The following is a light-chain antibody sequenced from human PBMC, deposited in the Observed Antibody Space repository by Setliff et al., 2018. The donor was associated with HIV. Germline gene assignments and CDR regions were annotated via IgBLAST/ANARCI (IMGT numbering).Light chain of an antibody. CDR2: EVR. V-gene: IGLV2-14*01. CDR3: SSYAITNTLP. J-gene: IGLJ1*01. Sequence: QSALPQPASVSGSPGQSITTSCTGSRGDVGAYNYVSWYQHHPGKAPKLIIYEVRNRPSGVSNRFSGSKSGNTASLTISGLQAEDEGDYYCSSYAITNTLPFGAGTKVTVL. CDR1: RGDVGAYNY.